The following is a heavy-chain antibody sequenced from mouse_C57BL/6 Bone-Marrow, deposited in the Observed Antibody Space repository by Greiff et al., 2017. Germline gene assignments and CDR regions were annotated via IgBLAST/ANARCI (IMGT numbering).Heavy chain of an antibody. J-gene: IGHJ2*01. D-gene: IGHD1-1*01. CDR2: IYPRSGNT. CDR1: GYTFTSYG. CDR3: ARVGVLLSTVVDYFDY. Sequence: VQVVESGAELARPGASVKLSCKASGYTFTSYGISWVKQRTGQGLEWIGEIYPRSGNTYYNEKFKGKATLTADKSSSTAYMELRSLTSEDSAVYFCARVGVLLSTVVDYFDYWGQGTTLTVSS. V-gene: IGHV1-81*01.